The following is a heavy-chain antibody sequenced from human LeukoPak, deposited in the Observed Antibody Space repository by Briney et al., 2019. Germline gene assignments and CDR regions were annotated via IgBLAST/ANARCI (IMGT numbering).Heavy chain of an antibody. D-gene: IGHD4-11*01. V-gene: IGHV4-34*01. Sequence: PSETLSLTCSVNGGSFSGYYWSWVRQPPGKGLEWIGEINHSGSTNYNPSLKSRVTKSVDTSKNQFSLKLSSVTAADTAVCYCGRGPCAPCVTTWGGYYYYYYMDVCGKGTTVPVSS. CDR3: GRGPCAPCVTTWGGYYYYYYMDV. CDR1: GGSFSGYY. CDR2: INHSGST. J-gene: IGHJ6*03.